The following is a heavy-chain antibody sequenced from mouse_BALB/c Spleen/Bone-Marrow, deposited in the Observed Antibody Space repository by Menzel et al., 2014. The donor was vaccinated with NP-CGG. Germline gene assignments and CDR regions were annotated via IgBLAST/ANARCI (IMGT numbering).Heavy chain of an antibody. V-gene: IGHV1-80*01. D-gene: IGHD2-10*02. CDR3: ARKYGDY. Sequence: VQLQQSGAELTRPGASVKMSCKASGYTFTSYTMHWVKQRPGQGLEWIGQIYPGDGEANYNGKLKGNATLTADKSSSTAYVQLISLTSEDSAVYFCARKYGDYWGQGTTLTVSS. CDR2: IYPGDGEA. J-gene: IGHJ2*01. CDR1: GYTFTSYT.